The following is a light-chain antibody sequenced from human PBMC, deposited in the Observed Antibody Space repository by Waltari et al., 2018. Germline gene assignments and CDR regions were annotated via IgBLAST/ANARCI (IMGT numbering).Light chain of an antibody. CDR3: QSYDNNNPVV. CDR1: TGSIAGNY. V-gene: IGLV6-57*01. CDR2: ENN. Sequence: NFMLTQPPSVSDSPGKTVTISCTRSTGSIAGNYVQWYQQRPATSPTNVIYENNQRPAGVPDRFSCSIDSPSNSVSLTISGLKTEDEADYYCQSYDNNNPVVFGGGTKLTVL. J-gene: IGLJ3*02.